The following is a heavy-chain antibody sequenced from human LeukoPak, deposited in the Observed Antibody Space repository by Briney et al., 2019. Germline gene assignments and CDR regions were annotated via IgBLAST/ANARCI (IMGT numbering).Heavy chain of an antibody. CDR1: GGSISSYY. J-gene: IGHJ4*02. V-gene: IGHV4-59*01. CDR2: IYYSGST. D-gene: IGHD3-16*01. Sequence: SETLSLTCTVSGGSISSYYWSWIRQPPGKGLEWIGYIYYSGSTNYNPSFKSRVTISVDTSKNQFSLKLSSVTAADTAVYYCARVRYGLDYWGQGTLVTVSS. CDR3: ARVRYGLDY.